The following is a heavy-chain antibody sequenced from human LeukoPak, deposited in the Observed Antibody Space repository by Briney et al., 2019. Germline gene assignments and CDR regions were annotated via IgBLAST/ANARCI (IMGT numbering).Heavy chain of an antibody. CDR3: ARDWGMELELQIRFDY. Sequence: GGSLRLSCAASGFTFSSYAMSWVRQAPGKGLEWVSAISGSGGSTYYADSVKGRFTISRDNSKNTLYLQMNSLRAEDTAVYYCARDWGMELELQIRFDYWGQGTLVTVSS. CDR2: ISGSGGST. CDR1: GFTFSSYA. J-gene: IGHJ4*02. V-gene: IGHV3-23*01. D-gene: IGHD1-7*01.